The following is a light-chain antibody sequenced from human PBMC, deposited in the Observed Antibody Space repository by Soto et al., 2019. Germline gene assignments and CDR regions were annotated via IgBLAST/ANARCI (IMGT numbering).Light chain of an antibody. J-gene: IGKJ4*01. CDR1: QGVSDY. V-gene: IGKV3-11*01. CDR2: DIS. Sequence: ETVLTQSPATLSLSPGERATLSCRASQGVSDYLAWYPQKPGQAPRLLIYDISKRATGIPARFSGSGSGTDFTLTISSLEPEDFAVYYCHQRSNWPPTFGGGTKVEIK. CDR3: HQRSNWPPT.